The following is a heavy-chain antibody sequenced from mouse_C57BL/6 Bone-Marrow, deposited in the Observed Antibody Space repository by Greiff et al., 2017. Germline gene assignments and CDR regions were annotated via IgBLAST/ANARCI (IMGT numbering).Heavy chain of an antibody. V-gene: IGHV1-61*01. CDR2: IYPSDSET. CDR3: ARLGYCGSPWYFDV. D-gene: IGHD1-1*01. J-gene: IGHJ1*03. CDR1: GYTFTSYW. Sequence: QVQLQQPGAELVRPGSSVKLSCKASGYTFTSYWMDWVKQRPGQGLEWIGNIYPSDSETHYNQKFKDKATLTVDKSSSTAYMQLSSLTAEDSAVYYCARLGYCGSPWYFDVWGTGTTVTVSS.